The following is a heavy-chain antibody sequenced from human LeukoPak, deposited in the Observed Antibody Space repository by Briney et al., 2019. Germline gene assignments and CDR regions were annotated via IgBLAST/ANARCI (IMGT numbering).Heavy chain of an antibody. CDR3: AKGKGTGSYYYFDY. Sequence: GGSLRLSCEASGFTFSNYAMSWVRQAPGEGLEWVSAISNSGGTIHYADSVKGRFTISRDNSKNTLYLQMDSLTAEDTAVYHCAKGKGTGSYYYFDYWGQGTLVIVSS. CDR2: ISNSGGTI. D-gene: IGHD1-26*01. J-gene: IGHJ4*02. CDR1: GFTFSNYA. V-gene: IGHV3-23*01.